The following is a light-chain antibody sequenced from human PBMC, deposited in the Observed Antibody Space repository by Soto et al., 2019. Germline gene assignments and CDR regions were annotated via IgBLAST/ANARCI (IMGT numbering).Light chain of an antibody. J-gene: IGKJ5*01. Sequence: EIVLTQSPATLSLSPGERATLSCRASQSVSSYLAWYQQKPGQAPRLLIYDASTRATGIPARFSGSGSGTDFTLTISSLQPEDFAVYYCHHYHNWPMTFGEGTRLEIK. CDR2: DAS. CDR1: QSVSSY. V-gene: IGKV3-11*01. CDR3: HHYHNWPMT.